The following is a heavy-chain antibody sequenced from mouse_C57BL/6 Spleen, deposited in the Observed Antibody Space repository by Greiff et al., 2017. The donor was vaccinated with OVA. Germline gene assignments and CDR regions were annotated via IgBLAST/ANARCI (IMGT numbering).Heavy chain of an antibody. Sequence: EVKLMESGAELVKPGASVKLSCTASGFNIKDYYMHWVKQRTEQGLEWIGRIDPEDGETKYAPKFQGKATITADTSSNTAYLQLSSLTSEDTAVYYCASAQFITTVVAAGDYWGQGTSVTVSS. J-gene: IGHJ4*01. CDR3: ASAQFITTVVAAGDY. CDR1: GFNIKDYY. D-gene: IGHD1-1*01. CDR2: IDPEDGET. V-gene: IGHV14-2*01.